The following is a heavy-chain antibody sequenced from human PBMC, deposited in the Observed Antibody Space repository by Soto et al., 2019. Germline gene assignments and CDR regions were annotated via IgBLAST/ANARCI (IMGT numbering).Heavy chain of an antibody. CDR2: IYSGGST. CDR3: ARDPWSADY. Sequence: EVQLVESGGGLVQPGGSLRLSCAASGFTVSTKYMSWVRQAPGKGLEWVSGIYSGGSTVYADSVRGRFTISRDNSMNTVNLQMNSLRAEATAVYYCARDPWSADYWGQGTLVTVAS. CDR1: GFTVSTKY. V-gene: IGHV3-66*01. J-gene: IGHJ4*02.